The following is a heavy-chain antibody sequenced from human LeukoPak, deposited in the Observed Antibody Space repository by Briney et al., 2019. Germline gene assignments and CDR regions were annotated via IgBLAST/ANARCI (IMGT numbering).Heavy chain of an antibody. V-gene: IGHV4-59*01. CDR1: VGSISSYY. CDR2: IYYSGST. D-gene: IGHD2-2*01. Sequence: SETLSLTCTLSVGSISSYYWSWIRQPPGKGLEWIGYIYYSGSTNYNPSLKSRVTISVDTSKNQFSLKLSSVTAADTAVYYCARWVFCSSTSCTDAFDIWGQGTMVTVSS. J-gene: IGHJ3*02. CDR3: ARWVFCSSTSCTDAFDI.